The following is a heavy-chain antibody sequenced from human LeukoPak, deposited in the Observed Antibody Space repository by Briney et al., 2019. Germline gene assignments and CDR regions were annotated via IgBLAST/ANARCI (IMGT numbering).Heavy chain of an antibody. CDR2: IDPSGNT. D-gene: IGHD2-8*01. CDR1: GVSITAYH. V-gene: IGHV4-34*01. Sequence: PSEALSLTCGVHGVSITAYHWSWIRQPPGEALEWIGDIDPSGNTTDNPSLKSRVTLSVDTSKNQLFLRLTSLTAAGTAIYYCARIRCGPTEHRCYNHWGRGALVTVSS. J-gene: IGHJ5*02. CDR3: ARIRCGPTEHRCYNH.